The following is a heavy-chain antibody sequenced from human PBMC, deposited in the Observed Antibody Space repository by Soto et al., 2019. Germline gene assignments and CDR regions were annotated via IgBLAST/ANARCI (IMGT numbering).Heavy chain of an antibody. Sequence: GGSLRLSCAASGFNFCSYWMSWVRQAPGKGPEWVANIKTEGSEGHYVDSVRGRFTISSDNAKNSLYLHMNSLRVEDTAVYYCTRDAAGSGWYVWRLGTLVTVSS. CDR2: IKTEGSEG. CDR1: GFNFCSYW. V-gene: IGHV3-7*05. D-gene: IGHD6-19*01. CDR3: TRDAAGSGWYV. J-gene: IGHJ4*01.